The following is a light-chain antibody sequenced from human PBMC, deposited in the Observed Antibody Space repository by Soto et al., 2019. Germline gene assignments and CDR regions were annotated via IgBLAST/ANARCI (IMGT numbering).Light chain of an antibody. CDR1: QGISSY. Sequence: AIRMTQSPSSLSASTGDRVTITCRASQGISSYLAWYQQKPGKAPKLLIYAASTLQSGVPSRFSGSGSGTDFTLTISCLQSEDFATYYCQQYYSYPVTFGQGTKVE. V-gene: IGKV1-8*01. CDR3: QQYYSYPVT. CDR2: AAS. J-gene: IGKJ1*01.